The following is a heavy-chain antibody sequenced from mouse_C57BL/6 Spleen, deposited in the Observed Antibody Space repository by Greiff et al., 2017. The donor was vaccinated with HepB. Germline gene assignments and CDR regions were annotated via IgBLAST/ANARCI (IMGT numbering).Heavy chain of an antibody. CDR2: INPSSGYT. CDR1: GYTFTSYT. CDR3: ARGLSNGNFDY. Sequence: QVQLKESGAELARPGASVKMSCKASGYTFTSYTMHWVKQRPGQGLEWIGYINPSSGYTKYNQKFKDKATLTADKSSSTAYMQLSSLTSEDSAVYYCARGLSNGNFDYWGQGTTLTVSS. D-gene: IGHD2-5*01. V-gene: IGHV1-4*01. J-gene: IGHJ2*01.